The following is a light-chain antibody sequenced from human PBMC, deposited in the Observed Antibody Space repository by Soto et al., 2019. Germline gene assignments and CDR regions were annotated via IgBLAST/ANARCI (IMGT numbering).Light chain of an antibody. CDR3: QAYDTSLSGSV. Sequence: QLVLTQPPSVSGAPGQRVTISCTGTSSNIGAGYDVHWYQHLPGTAPKLLIYGNNDRPSGVPDRFSGSKSGTSASLAITGLQAEGEADYYCQAYDTSLSGSVFGRGTKLTVL. V-gene: IGLV1-40*01. CDR1: SSNIGAGYD. CDR2: GNN. J-gene: IGLJ2*01.